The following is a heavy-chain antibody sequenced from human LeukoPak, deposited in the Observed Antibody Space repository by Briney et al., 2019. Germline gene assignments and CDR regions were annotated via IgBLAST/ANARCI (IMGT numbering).Heavy chain of an antibody. CDR2: INPNSGGT. J-gene: IGHJ4*02. CDR3: ARSPIIQLWYYFDY. CDR1: GYTFTGYY. D-gene: IGHD5-18*01. Sequence: ASVKVSCKASGYTFTGYYMHWVRQAPGQGLEWMGWINPNSGGTNYAQKFQGRVTMTRDTSISTAYMELSRLRSDDTAVYYCARSPIIQLWYYFDYWGQGTLVTVSS. V-gene: IGHV1-2*02.